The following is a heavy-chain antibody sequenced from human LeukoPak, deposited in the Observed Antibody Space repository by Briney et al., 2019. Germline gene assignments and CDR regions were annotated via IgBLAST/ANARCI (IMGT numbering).Heavy chain of an antibody. CDR2: IYSGGST. CDR3: ARGDYYGSGSSLFDY. D-gene: IGHD3-10*01. CDR1: GFTVSSNY. J-gene: IGHJ4*02. Sequence: TGGSLRLSCAASGFTVSSNYMSWVRQAPGKGLEWVSVIYSGGSTYYADSVKGRFTISRDNSKNTLYLQMNSLRAEDTAVYYCARGDYYGSGSSLFDYWGQGTLVTVSS. V-gene: IGHV3-66*01.